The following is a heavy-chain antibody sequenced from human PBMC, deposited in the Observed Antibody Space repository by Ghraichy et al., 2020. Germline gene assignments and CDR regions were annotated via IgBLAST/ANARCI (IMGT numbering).Heavy chain of an antibody. D-gene: IGHD1-1*01. Sequence: GESLNISCAASGFTLRDYNMHWVRQAPGKGLEWLAIIWQDGSNENYVASVKGRFTISRDNSKNTLYLQMNSLRADDTAIYFCVRDGWNDKFDHLGQGILVTVSS. CDR2: IWQDGSNE. CDR1: GFTLRDYN. CDR3: VRDGWNDKFDH. V-gene: IGHV3-33*01. J-gene: IGHJ4*02.